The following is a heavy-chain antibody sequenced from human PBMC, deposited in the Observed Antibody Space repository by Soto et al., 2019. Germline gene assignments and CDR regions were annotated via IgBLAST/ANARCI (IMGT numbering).Heavy chain of an antibody. CDR3: ARGGRYDIFTGSLYGMDV. J-gene: IGHJ6*02. V-gene: IGHV1-18*01. CDR1: GYTFTSYG. CDR2: ISTYNGNT. D-gene: IGHD3-9*01. Sequence: QVQLVQSGAEVKKPGASVKVSCKASGYTFTSYGISWVRQAPGQGLEWMGWISTYNGNTNYAQKLQGRVTMTTDTTTSTAYMELRSLRSDDTAVYYCARGGRYDIFTGSLYGMDVWGHGTTVNVSS.